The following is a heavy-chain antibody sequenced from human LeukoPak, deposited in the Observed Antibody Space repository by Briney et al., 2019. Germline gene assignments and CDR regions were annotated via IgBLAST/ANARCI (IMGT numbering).Heavy chain of an antibody. CDR2: IYYSGTA. Sequence: SETLSLTCTVSGGSISSGDFYWSWVRQHPEKGLEWIGYIYYSGTAYYNPSLKSRVTMSVDTSKNQFSLKLDSVTAADTAVYYCAAFLYSSSWYYFDYWGQGTLVTVSS. J-gene: IGHJ4*02. CDR3: AAFLYSSSWYYFDY. CDR1: GGSISSGDFY. V-gene: IGHV4-31*03. D-gene: IGHD6-13*01.